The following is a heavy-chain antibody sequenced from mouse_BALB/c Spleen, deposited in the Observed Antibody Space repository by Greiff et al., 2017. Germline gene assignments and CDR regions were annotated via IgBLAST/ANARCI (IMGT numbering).Heavy chain of an antibody. D-gene: IGHD2-10*02. CDR2: INSNGGST. V-gene: IGHV5-6-2*01. J-gene: IGHJ1*01. Sequence: EVQVVESGGGLVKLGGSLKLSCAASGFTFSSYYMSWVRQTPEKRLELVAAINSNGGSTYYPDTVKGRFTISRDNAKNTLYLQMSSLKSEDTALYYCARQRYGNYEYFDVWGAGTTVTVSS. CDR3: ARQRYGNYEYFDV. CDR1: GFTFSSYY.